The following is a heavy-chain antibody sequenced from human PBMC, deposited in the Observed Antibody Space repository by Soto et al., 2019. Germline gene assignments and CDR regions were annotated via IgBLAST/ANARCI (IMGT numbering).Heavy chain of an antibody. Sequence: GGSLRLSCAASGFTFSNAWMSWVRQAPGKGLEWVGRIKSKTDGGTTDYAAPVKGRFTISRDDSKNTLYLQMNSLKTEDTAVYYCTTDPKYQLLFTLYYMDVWGKGTTVTVSS. J-gene: IGHJ6*03. D-gene: IGHD2-2*01. CDR2: IKSKTDGGTT. CDR1: GFTFSNAW. CDR3: TTDPKYQLLFTLYYMDV. V-gene: IGHV3-15*01.